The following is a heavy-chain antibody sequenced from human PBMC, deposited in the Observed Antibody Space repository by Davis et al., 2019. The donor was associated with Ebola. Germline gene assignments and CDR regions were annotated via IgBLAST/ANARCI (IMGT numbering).Heavy chain of an antibody. D-gene: IGHD6-13*01. CDR2: ISHDGSKN. CDR3: ARAMAAGCDY. J-gene: IGHJ4*02. Sequence: GESLKISCAVSGFTFSSYPMHWVRQAPGKGLEWVAIISHDGSKNYYADSVKGRFTVSRDNSKTTLYLHMNSLRVEDTAVYYCARAMAAGCDYWGQGTLVTVSS. V-gene: IGHV3-30*04. CDR1: GFTFSSYP.